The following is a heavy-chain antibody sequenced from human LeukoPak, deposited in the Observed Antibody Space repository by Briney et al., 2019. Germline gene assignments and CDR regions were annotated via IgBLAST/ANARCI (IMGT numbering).Heavy chain of an antibody. V-gene: IGHV3-30*02. CDR3: AKDWSGRYFDY. CDR1: GFTFSSYG. CDR2: IQYDGSIK. Sequence: GRSLRLSCAASGFTFSSYGMHWVRQAPGKGLEWVAFIQYDGSIKYYADSVKGRFTISRDNSKNTLYLQMNSLRAEDTAVYYCAKDWSGRYFDYWGQGTLVTVSS. D-gene: IGHD3-3*01. J-gene: IGHJ4*02.